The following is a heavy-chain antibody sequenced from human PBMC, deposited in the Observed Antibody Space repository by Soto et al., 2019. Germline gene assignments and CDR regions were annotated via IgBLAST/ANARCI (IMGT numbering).Heavy chain of an antibody. Sequence: GGSMRLSCAASGFTFSSYSMNWVRQAPGKGLEWISYISISGSAIYYADSVKGRFTISRDNAKNSLYLQMNSLRVEDTAVYYCARPRGSRYYYHYYMDVWGKGTTVTVSS. CDR1: GFTFSSYS. J-gene: IGHJ6*03. CDR2: ISISGSAI. V-gene: IGHV3-48*04. D-gene: IGHD2-15*01. CDR3: ARPRGSRYYYHYYMDV.